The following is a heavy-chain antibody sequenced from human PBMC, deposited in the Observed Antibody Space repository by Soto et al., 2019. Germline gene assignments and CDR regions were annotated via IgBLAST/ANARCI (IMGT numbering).Heavy chain of an antibody. Sequence: QVQLQESGPGLVKPSQTLSLTCTVSGGAISSGNYYWSWIRQHPGKGLEWIGCVYYSGSTYYNPSLKGRPTISVDTSKNQCSLKMRSVTAADTAVYYCARDSGPSGLNYYYYGMDVWGQGTTVTVPS. CDR1: GGAISSGNYY. CDR2: VYYSGST. CDR3: ARDSGPSGLNYYYYGMDV. D-gene: IGHD3-10*01. J-gene: IGHJ6*02. V-gene: IGHV4-31*03.